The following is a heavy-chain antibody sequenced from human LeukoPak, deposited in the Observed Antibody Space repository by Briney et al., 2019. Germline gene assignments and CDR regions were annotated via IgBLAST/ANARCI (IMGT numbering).Heavy chain of an antibody. J-gene: IGHJ5*02. CDR1: GGSISSYY. V-gene: IGHV4-59*01. Sequence: KPSETLSLTCTVSGGSISSYYWSWIRQPPGKGLEWIGYIYYSGSTNYNPSLKSRVTISVDTSKNQFSLKLSSVTAADTAVYYCARGPYGSGSYYNLNWFDPWGQGTLVTVSS. D-gene: IGHD3-10*01. CDR2: IYYSGST. CDR3: ARGPYGSGSYYNLNWFDP.